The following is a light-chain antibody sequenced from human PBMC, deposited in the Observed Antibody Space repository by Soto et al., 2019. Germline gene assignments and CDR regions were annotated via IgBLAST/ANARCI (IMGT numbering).Light chain of an antibody. J-gene: IGKJ2*01. CDR1: QDISKY. CDR3: QQYDNLPRNT. Sequence: DIQMTQSPSSLSAFIGDRVTITCQASQDISKYLNWYQQKPGKAPKLLIYDASNLETGVPSRFSGSGSGTHFTFTISSLRPEDLAIYYCQQYDNLPRNTFGQGTKVAIK. CDR2: DAS. V-gene: IGKV1-33*01.